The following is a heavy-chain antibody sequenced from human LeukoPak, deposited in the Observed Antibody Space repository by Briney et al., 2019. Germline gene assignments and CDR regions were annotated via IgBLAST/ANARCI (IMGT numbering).Heavy chain of an antibody. J-gene: IGHJ3*02. CDR3: ARHHMVDAFDI. CDR1: GYSFTSYW. Sequence: GESLKISCQGSGYSFTSYWVGWVRQMPGKGLEWMGIIYPGDSDTRYSPSFQGQVTISADKSISTAYLQWSSLKASDTAMYYCARHHMVDAFDIWGQGTMVTVSS. D-gene: IGHD2-15*01. CDR2: IYPGDSDT. V-gene: IGHV5-51*01.